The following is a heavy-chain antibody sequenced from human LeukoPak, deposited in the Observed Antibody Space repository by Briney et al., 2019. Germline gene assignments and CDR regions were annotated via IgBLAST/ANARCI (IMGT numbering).Heavy chain of an antibody. J-gene: IGHJ4*02. V-gene: IGHV4-4*09. CDR2: IYTSGST. Sequence: SETLSLTCTVSGGSISSYYWSWIRQPPGKGLEWLGYIYTSGSTNYNPSLKSRVTISVDTSKNQFSLKLSSVTAADTAVYYCARGYYYDSSGYPSFDYWGQGTLVTVSS. CDR3: ARGYYYDSSGYPSFDY. D-gene: IGHD3-22*01. CDR1: GGSISSYY.